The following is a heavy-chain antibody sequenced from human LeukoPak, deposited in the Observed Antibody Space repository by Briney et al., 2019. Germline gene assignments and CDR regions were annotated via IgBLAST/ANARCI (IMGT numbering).Heavy chain of an antibody. J-gene: IGHJ4*02. CDR3: VKDNPLDY. D-gene: IGHD1-14*01. CDR2: IRYDGNNK. CDR1: GFTFSNYG. Sequence: GGSLRLSCAASGFTFSNYGMLWVRQAPGKGLDWVAFIRYDGNNKLYADSVKGRFTISRDNSKNTLYLHINSLRAEDTAVYYCVKDNPLDYWGQGTLVIVSS. V-gene: IGHV3-30*02.